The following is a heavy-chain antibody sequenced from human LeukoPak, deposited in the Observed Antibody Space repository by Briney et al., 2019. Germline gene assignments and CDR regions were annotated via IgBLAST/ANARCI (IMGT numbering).Heavy chain of an antibody. D-gene: IGHD2-2*01. CDR3: ARDLADEHVVVVTGSNWFDP. CDR1: GGSISSYY. Sequence: PSETLSLTCTVSGGSISSYYWSWIRQPAGKGLEWIGRIYTSGSTNYNPSLKSRVTMSVDTSKNQFSLKLSSVTAADTAVYYCARDLADEHVVVVTGSNWFDPWGQGTLVTVSS. V-gene: IGHV4-4*07. J-gene: IGHJ5*02. CDR2: IYTSGST.